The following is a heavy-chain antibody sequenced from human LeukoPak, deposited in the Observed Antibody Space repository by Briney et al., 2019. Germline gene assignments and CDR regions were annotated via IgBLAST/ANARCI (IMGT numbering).Heavy chain of an antibody. J-gene: IGHJ4*02. Sequence: PGGSLRLSCAASGFTFSSYGMHWVRQAPGKGLEWVAVISYDGSNKYYADSVKGRFTISRDNSKNTLYLQMNSPRAEDTAVYYCAKAASTEWGPDYRGQGTLVTVSS. CDR3: AKAASTEWGPDY. D-gene: IGHD1-26*01. CDR1: GFTFSSYG. V-gene: IGHV3-30*18. CDR2: ISYDGSNK.